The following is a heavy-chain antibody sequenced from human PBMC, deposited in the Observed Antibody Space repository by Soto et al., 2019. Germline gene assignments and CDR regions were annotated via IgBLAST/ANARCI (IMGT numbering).Heavy chain of an antibody. V-gene: IGHV3-30-3*01. J-gene: IGHJ4*02. Sequence: GGSLRLSCAASGFTFSSYAMHWVRQAPGKGLEWVAVISYDGSNKYYANSVKGRFTISRDNSKNTLYLQMNSLRAEDTAVYYCARAGCSSTSCYENYFDYWGQGTLVTVSS. D-gene: IGHD2-2*01. CDR3: ARAGCSSTSCYENYFDY. CDR2: ISYDGSNK. CDR1: GFTFSSYA.